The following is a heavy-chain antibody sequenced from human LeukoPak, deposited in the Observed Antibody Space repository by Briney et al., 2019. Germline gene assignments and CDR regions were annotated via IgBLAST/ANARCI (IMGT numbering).Heavy chain of an antibody. CDR2: IIPIFGTA. D-gene: IGHD1-26*01. V-gene: IGHV1-69*05. J-gene: IGHJ5*02. CDR3: ARVGATTNWFDP. CDR1: GGSFSSYA. Sequence: SVKVSCKASGGSFSSYAISWVRQAPGQGLEWMGGIIPIFGTANYAQKFQGRATITTDESTSTAYMELSSLRSEDTAVYYCARVGATTNWFDPWGQGTLVTVSS.